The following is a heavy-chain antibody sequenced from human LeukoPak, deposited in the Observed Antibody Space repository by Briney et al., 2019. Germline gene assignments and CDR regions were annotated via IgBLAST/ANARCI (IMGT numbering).Heavy chain of an antibody. Sequence: SETLSLICTVSGGSISSYYWSWIRQPPGKGLEWIGYIYYSGSNNYNTSLKSRVTISVDTSKNQFSLKLSSVTAADTAVYYCARGGKELYTVNWFDPWGQGTLVTVSS. D-gene: IGHD3-16*01. J-gene: IGHJ5*02. CDR1: GGSISSYY. V-gene: IGHV4-59*12. CDR3: ARGGKELYTVNWFDP. CDR2: IYYSGSN.